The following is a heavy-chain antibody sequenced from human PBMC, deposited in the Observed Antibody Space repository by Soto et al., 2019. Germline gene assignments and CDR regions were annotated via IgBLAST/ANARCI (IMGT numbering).Heavy chain of an antibody. CDR2: ISAYNGNT. D-gene: IGHD3-16*01. V-gene: IGHV1-18*01. J-gene: IGHJ6*02. CDR1: GYTFTSCG. Sequence: GASVKVSCKASGYTFTSCGISWVRQAPGQGLEWMGWISAYNGNTNYAQKLQGRVTMTTDTSTSTAYMELRSLRSDDTAVYYCARGDGSNRHTYLYPGMDVWAQATRLTLPS. CDR3: ARGDGSNRHTYLYPGMDV.